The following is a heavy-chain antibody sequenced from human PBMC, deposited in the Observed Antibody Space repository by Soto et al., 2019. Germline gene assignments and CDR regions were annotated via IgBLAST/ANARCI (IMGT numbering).Heavy chain of an antibody. V-gene: IGHV1-18*01. CDR3: ARGPLYTSSWFSDYYYYGMDV. Sequence: ASVKVSCKASGYTFNTYGISWVRQAPGQGLEWMGWISTDNGNTNYSQKFQDRVTMTTDTSTSTAYMELRSLRSDDTAVYYCARGPLYTSSWFSDYYYYGMDVWGQGTTVTVS. J-gene: IGHJ6*02. CDR2: ISTDNGNT. D-gene: IGHD6-13*01. CDR1: GYTFNTYG.